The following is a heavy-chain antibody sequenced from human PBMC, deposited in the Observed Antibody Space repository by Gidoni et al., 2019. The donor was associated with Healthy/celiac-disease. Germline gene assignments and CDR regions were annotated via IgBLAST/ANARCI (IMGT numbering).Heavy chain of an antibody. CDR3: ARADWGYPIDYYYGMDV. CDR1: GGSISSYY. Sequence: QVQLQESGPGLVKPSETLSLTCTVSGGSISSYYWSWIRQPPGKGLEWIGYIYYSGSTNYNPSLKSRVTISVDTSKNQFSLKLSSVTAADTAVYYCARADWGYPIDYYYGMDVWGQGTTVTVSS. J-gene: IGHJ6*02. D-gene: IGHD7-27*01. V-gene: IGHV4-59*01. CDR2: IYYSGST.